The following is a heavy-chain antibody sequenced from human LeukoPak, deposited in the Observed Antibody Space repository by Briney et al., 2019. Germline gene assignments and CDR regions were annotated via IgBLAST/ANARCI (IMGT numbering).Heavy chain of an antibody. CDR2: IYYSGSA. CDR1: GGSISSIYS. Sequence: SETLSLTCSVSGGSISSIYSWGWIRQPPGKGLEWIGNIYYSGSAYYNSSLKSRVTISVDTSKNQFSLKLSSVTAADTAVYYCARDGGGYSYGPFDYWGQGTLVTVSS. V-gene: IGHV4-39*07. CDR3: ARDGGGYSYGPFDY. J-gene: IGHJ4*02. D-gene: IGHD5-18*01.